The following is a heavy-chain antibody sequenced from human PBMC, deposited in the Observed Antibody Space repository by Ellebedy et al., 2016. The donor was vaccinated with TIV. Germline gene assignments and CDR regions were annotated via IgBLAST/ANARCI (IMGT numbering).Heavy chain of an antibody. Sequence: GESLKISCAASGFTFSSYSMNWVRQAPGKGLEWVSSISSSSSYIYYADSVKGRFTISRDNAKNSLYLQMNSLRAEDTAVYYCAREREIVVAPKAHYYYYGMDVWGQGTTVTVSS. CDR3: AREREIVVAPKAHYYYYGMDV. J-gene: IGHJ6*02. V-gene: IGHV3-21*01. D-gene: IGHD3-22*01. CDR2: ISSSSSYI. CDR1: GFTFSSYS.